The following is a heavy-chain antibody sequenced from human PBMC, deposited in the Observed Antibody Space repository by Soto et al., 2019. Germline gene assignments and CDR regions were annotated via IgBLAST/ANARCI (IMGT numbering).Heavy chain of an antibody. CDR1: GFTFSSYA. CDR2: ISGSGGST. CDR3: ASLNRPTTGA. Sequence: TXVSLRLSCAASGFTFSSYAMSWVRQAPGKGLEWVSAISGSGGSTYYADSVKGRFTISRDNSKNTLYLQMNSLRAEDTAVYYCASLNRPTTGAWGQGTLVTVSS. D-gene: IGHD3-16*02. V-gene: IGHV3-23*01. J-gene: IGHJ5*02.